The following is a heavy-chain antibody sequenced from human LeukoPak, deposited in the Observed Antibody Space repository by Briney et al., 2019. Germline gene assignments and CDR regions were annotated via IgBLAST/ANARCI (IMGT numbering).Heavy chain of an antibody. Sequence: SVKVSCKASGGTFSSYAISWVRQPPGQGLEWMGGIIPIFGTANYAQKFQGRVTITTDESTSTAYMELSSLRSEDTAVYYCARGKIVGATLYYYYYMDVWGKGTTVTVSS. CDR2: IIPIFGTA. CDR1: GGTFSSYA. J-gene: IGHJ6*03. D-gene: IGHD1-26*01. CDR3: ARGKIVGATLYYYYYMDV. V-gene: IGHV1-69*05.